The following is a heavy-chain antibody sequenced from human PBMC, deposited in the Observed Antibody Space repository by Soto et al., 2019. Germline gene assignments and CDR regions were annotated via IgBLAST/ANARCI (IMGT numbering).Heavy chain of an antibody. J-gene: IGHJ4*02. CDR1: GFTFSSYA. CDR2: ISGSGGST. V-gene: IGHV3-23*01. CDR3: AKDGDDILTGYFHFDY. D-gene: IGHD3-9*01. Sequence: EVQLLESGGGLVQPGGSLRLSCAASGFTFSSYAMSWVRQAPGKGLEWVSAISGSGGSTYYADSVKGRFTISRDNSKNTLYLQMTSLRAEDTAVYYCAKDGDDILTGYFHFDYWGQGTLVTVSS.